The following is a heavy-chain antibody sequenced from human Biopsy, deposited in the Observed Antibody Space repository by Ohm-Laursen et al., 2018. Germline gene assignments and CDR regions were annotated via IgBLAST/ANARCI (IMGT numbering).Heavy chain of an antibody. D-gene: IGHD6-6*01. V-gene: IGHV3-11*01. CDR3: ARDSRRTAREGGMDV. Sequence: SLRLSCAASGFSFSDYHMRWIRQAPGRGLEWVSYISGGGTIYYGDSMKGRVTISRDNAKNSLYLQMHSLRAEETAVYYCARDSRRTAREGGMDVWGQGTTVTVSS. CDR1: GFSFSDYH. J-gene: IGHJ6*02. CDR2: ISGGGTI.